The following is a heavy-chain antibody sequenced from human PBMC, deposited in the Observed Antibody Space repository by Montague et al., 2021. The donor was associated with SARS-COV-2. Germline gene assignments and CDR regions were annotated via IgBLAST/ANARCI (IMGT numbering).Heavy chain of an antibody. D-gene: IGHD3-16*01. Sequence: YSGSTKYNPSLQSRLIISVDTSENQFSLKLNSVTAADTAIYYCAIDLGDAPAYWGKGILVTVYS. V-gene: IGHV4-59*01. CDR3: AIDLGDAPAY. CDR2: YSGST. J-gene: IGHJ4*02.